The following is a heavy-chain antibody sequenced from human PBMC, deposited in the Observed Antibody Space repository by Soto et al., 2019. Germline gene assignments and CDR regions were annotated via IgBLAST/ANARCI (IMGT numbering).Heavy chain of an antibody. CDR1: GGTFSSYA. CDR3: ARLGQTGPRIAFDI. J-gene: IGHJ3*02. CDR2: IIPIFGTA. Sequence: SVKVSCKASGGTFSSYAISWVRQAPGQGLEWMGGIIPIFGTANYAQKFQGRVTITADESTSTAYMELSSLRSEDTAVYYCARLGQTGPRIAFDIWGQGTMVTVSS. D-gene: IGHD1-1*01. V-gene: IGHV1-69*13.